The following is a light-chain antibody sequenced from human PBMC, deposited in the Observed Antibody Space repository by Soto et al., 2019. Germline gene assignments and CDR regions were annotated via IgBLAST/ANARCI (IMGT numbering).Light chain of an antibody. Sequence: QSVLTQPASVSGSPGQSITISCTGTSSDVGSYNYVSWYQQHPGKAPKLMIYEVSDRPSGISSRFSGSQSGNTASLTISGLQTEDEADYYCSSYTSSSTLFGTGTKLTVL. V-gene: IGLV2-14*01. CDR1: SSDVGSYNY. J-gene: IGLJ1*01. CDR2: EVS. CDR3: SSYTSSSTL.